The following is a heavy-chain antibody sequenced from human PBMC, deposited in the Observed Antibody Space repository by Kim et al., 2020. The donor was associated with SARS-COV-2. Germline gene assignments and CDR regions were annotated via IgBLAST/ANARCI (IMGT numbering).Heavy chain of an antibody. CDR3: ARPVDTAMDYFDAFDI. J-gene: IGHJ3*02. CDR2: IYYSGST. CDR1: GGSISSSSYY. D-gene: IGHD5-18*01. Sequence: SETLSLTCTVSGGSISSSSYYWGWIRQPPGKGLEWIGSIYYSGSTYYNPSLKSRVTISVDTSKNQFSLKLSSVTAADTAVYYCARPVDTAMDYFDAFDIWGQGTMVTVSS. V-gene: IGHV4-39*07.